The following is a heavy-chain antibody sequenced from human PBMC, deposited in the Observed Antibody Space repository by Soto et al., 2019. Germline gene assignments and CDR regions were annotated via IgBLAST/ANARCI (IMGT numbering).Heavy chain of an antibody. J-gene: IGHJ4*02. CDR2: IKSKTDGGTT. CDR1: GFTFSNAW. D-gene: IGHD2-15*01. V-gene: IGHV3-15*01. CDR3: TTDEGVVAATTWGIDY. Sequence: EVQLVESGGGLVKPGGSLRLSCAASGFTFSNAWMSWVRQAPGKGLEWVGRIKSKTDGGTTDYAAPVKGRFTISRDDSKNTLYLQMNSLKTEDTAVYYCTTDEGVVAATTWGIDYWGQGTLVTVSS.